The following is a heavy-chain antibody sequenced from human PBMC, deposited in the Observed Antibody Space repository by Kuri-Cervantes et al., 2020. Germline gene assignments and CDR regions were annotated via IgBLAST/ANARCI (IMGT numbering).Heavy chain of an antibody. V-gene: IGHV4-59*12. D-gene: IGHD3-10*01. J-gene: IGHJ4*02. CDR2: VYYSGST. Sequence: SETLSLTCTVSGGSISTYYWTWIRQPPGKGLEWIGYVYYSGSTNYNPSFKNRVTISVSTSKNQFSLKLSSVTAADTAVYYCARTRRFGELFYWGQGTLVTVSS. CDR1: GGSISTYY. CDR3: ARTRRFGELFY.